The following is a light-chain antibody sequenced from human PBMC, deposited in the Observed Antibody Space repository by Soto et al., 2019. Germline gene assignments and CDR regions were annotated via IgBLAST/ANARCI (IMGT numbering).Light chain of an antibody. V-gene: IGKV3-15*01. CDR3: QQYDKWPPVT. CDR2: GTS. Sequence: EIVMTQSPATLSVSPGERATLSCRASQSVSSNLAWYQQKPGQAPRLLMYGTSTRATDSPPRFSGSGSGTEFTLTISSLQSEDFAVYYCQQYDKWPPVTFGGGTKVEIK. J-gene: IGKJ4*01. CDR1: QSVSSN.